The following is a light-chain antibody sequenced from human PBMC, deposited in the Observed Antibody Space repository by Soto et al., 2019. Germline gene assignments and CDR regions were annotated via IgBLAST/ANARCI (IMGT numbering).Light chain of an antibody. CDR2: AAS. V-gene: IGKV1-39*01. CDR3: QQSYSTPPT. J-gene: IGKJ1*01. CDR1: QGISTY. Sequence: DIQMTQSPSSLSASVGDRVTITCRASQGISTYLNWYHQKPGKAPKLLIYAASSLQSGVPSRFSGSGSETDFTLTISSLQPEDFATYSCQQSYSTPPTFGQGTKVDIK.